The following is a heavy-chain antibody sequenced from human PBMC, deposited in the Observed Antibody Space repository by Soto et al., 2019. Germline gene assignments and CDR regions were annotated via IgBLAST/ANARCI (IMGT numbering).Heavy chain of an antibody. J-gene: IGHJ3*02. CDR3: AKGPYSSSWYYFGDDAFDI. V-gene: IGHV3-30*18. CDR2: ISYDGSNK. Sequence: QVQLVESGGGVVQPGRSLRLSCAASGSTFSSYGMHWVRQAPGKGLEWVAVISYDGSNKYYADSVKGRFTISRDNSKNTLYLQMNSLRAEDTAVYYCAKGPYSSSWYYFGDDAFDIWGQGTMVTVSS. D-gene: IGHD6-13*01. CDR1: GSTFSSYG.